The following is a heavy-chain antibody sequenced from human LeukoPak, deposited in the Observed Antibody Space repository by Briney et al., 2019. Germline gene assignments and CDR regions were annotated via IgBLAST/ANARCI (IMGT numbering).Heavy chain of an antibody. Sequence: PSETLSLTCTLSGDSINSGGYCWNWFRQLPGKGLEWIGYIYSSGNTFYNPSLKSRVIISVDTSKNQFSLKLSSVTAADTAVYYCATSGEGDYYDSSGYLTYWGQGTLVTVSS. J-gene: IGHJ4*02. CDR1: GDSINSGGYC. CDR2: IYSSGNT. D-gene: IGHD3-22*01. V-gene: IGHV4-31*03. CDR3: ATSGEGDYYDSSGYLTY.